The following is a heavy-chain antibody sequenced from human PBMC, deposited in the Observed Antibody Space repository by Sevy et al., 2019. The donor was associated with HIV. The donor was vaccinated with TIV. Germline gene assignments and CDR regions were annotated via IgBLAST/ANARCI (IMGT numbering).Heavy chain of an antibody. D-gene: IGHD3-16*01. CDR3: VRELRWPAILISETTGGFDS. V-gene: IGHV3-74*01. J-gene: IGHJ4*02. CDR1: GFTFSNFW. Sequence: GGSLRLSCAASGFTFSNFWMHWVRQVPGKGLVWVSRINSDGSSASDADSVKGRFIISRDNTKNSLYLQMNSIRTEDMAVYYCVRELRWPAILISETTGGFDSWGQGTLVTVSS. CDR2: INSDGSSA.